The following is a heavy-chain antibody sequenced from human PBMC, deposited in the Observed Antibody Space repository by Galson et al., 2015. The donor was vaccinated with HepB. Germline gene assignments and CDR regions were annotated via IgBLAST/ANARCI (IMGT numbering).Heavy chain of an antibody. D-gene: IGHD6-13*01. CDR2: ISYDGSNK. Sequence: SLRLSCAASGFTFSSYGMHWVRQAPGKGLEWVAVISYDGSNKYYADSVKGRFTISRDNSKNTLYLQMNSLRAEDTAVYYCAKDGSSWPVNGWFDPWGQGTLVTVSS. J-gene: IGHJ5*02. CDR3: AKDGSSWPVNGWFDP. CDR1: GFTFSSYG. V-gene: IGHV3-30*18.